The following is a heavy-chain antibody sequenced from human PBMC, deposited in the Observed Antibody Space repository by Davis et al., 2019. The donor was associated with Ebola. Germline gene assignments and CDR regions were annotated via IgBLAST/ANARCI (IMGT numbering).Heavy chain of an antibody. Sequence: ASVKVSCKASGYTFTGYYMHWVRQAPGQGLEWMGRINPNSGGTNYAQKFQGRVTMSRDTSISNAYMELSRLRSDDTAVYYWARDSSGWYGYGMDVWGKGTTVTVSS. J-gene: IGHJ6*04. CDR2: INPNSGGT. CDR3: ARDSSGWYGYGMDV. CDR1: GYTFTGYY. V-gene: IGHV1-2*06. D-gene: IGHD6-19*01.